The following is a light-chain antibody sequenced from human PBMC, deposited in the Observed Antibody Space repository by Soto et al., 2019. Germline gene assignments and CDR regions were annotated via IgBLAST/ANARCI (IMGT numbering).Light chain of an antibody. CDR2: GAS. CDR3: QQYGSSPWT. Sequence: ELVLTQSAGTLSLSPGERATLSCRASQSVSSSYLAWYQQKPGQAPRPLIYGASSRAIGIPDRFSGSGSGTDFTLTISRLEPEDFAVYYCQQYGSSPWTFGQGTKVDIK. CDR1: QSVSSSY. J-gene: IGKJ1*01. V-gene: IGKV3-20*01.